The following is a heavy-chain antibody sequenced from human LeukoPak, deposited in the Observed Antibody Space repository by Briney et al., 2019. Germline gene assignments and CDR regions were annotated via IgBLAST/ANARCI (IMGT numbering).Heavy chain of an antibody. CDR1: GCSISSGGYY. CDR3: ARENFDYYDSSGQNWFDP. D-gene: IGHD3-22*01. J-gene: IGHJ5*02. CDR2: ICCGGSS. Sequence: SETLSLTCTVSGCSISSGGYYWIWIRQDPGKGLVWIVCICCGGSSYYHPSLRRRVTISVDTSKNHYPLKLSSVTAADTAVHYCARENFDYYDSSGQNWFDPWGQGTLVTVSS. V-gene: IGHV4-31*03.